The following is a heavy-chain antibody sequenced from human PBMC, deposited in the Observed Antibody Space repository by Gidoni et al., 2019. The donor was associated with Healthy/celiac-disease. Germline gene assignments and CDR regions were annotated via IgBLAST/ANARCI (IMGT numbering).Heavy chain of an antibody. D-gene: IGHD3-9*01. CDR3: ARDPGYYDILTGYYDY. J-gene: IGHJ4*02. CDR1: GFTVSSNY. V-gene: IGHV3-66*01. Sequence: EVQLVESGGGLVQPGGSLRLSCAASGFTVSSNYMSWVRQAPGKGLEWVSVIYSGGSTYYADSVKGRFTISRDNSKNTLYLQMNSLRAEDTAVYYCARDPGYYDILTGYYDYWGQGTLVTVSS. CDR2: IYSGGST.